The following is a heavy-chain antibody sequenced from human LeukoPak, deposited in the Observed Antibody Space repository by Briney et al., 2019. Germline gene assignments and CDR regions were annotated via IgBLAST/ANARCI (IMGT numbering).Heavy chain of an antibody. CDR2: ISSSGSTI. CDR1: GFTFSRYW. D-gene: IGHD3-10*02. CDR3: AELGITMIGGV. V-gene: IGHV3-48*03. Sequence: GGSLRLSCAASGFTFSRYWMHWVRQAPGKGLEWVSYISSSGSTIYYADSVKGRFTISRDNAKNSLYLQMNSLRAEDTAVYYCAELGITMIGGVWGKGTTVTISS. J-gene: IGHJ6*04.